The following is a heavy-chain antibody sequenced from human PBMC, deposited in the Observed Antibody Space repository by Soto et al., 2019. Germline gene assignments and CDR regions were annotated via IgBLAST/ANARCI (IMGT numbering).Heavy chain of an antibody. CDR1: GGSFSGYY. J-gene: IGHJ6*02. CDR3: ARDWVAAAGIDYYYGMDV. CDR2: INHSGST. D-gene: IGHD6-13*01. Sequence: SQTLSLTCAVYGGSFSGYYWSWIRQPPGKGLEWIGEINHSGSTNYNPSLKSRVTISVDTSKNQFSLKLSSVTAADTAVYYCARDWVAAAGIDYYYGMDVWGQGTTVTVSS. V-gene: IGHV4-34*01.